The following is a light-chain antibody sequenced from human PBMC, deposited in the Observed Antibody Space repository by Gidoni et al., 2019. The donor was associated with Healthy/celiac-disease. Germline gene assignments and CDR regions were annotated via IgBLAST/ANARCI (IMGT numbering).Light chain of an antibody. Sequence: EIVMTQSPATLSVSTGERATRSRRASQSVSSNLAWYQQKPGQAPRLLIYGASTRSNVLPAMFSGGGSGTEFTLTISSLQSEEFAVYYCQQYNTCPRFGPGTKVEIK. CDR1: QSVSSN. V-gene: IGKV3-15*01. J-gene: IGKJ3*01. CDR3: QQYNTCPR. CDR2: GAS.